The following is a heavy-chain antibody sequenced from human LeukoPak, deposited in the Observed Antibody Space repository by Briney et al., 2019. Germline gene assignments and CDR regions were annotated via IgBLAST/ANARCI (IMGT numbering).Heavy chain of an antibody. Sequence: ASVKVSCKASGYTFTRYAMNWVRQATGQGLEWMGWMNPNSGNTGYAQKFQGRVTITRNTSISTAYMELSSLRSEDTAVYYCARGRLRYFDWLGGSRHAEYFQHWGQGTLVTVSS. CDR1: GYTFTRYA. J-gene: IGHJ1*01. V-gene: IGHV1-8*03. CDR2: MNPNSGNT. CDR3: ARGRLRYFDWLGGSRHAEYFQH. D-gene: IGHD3-9*01.